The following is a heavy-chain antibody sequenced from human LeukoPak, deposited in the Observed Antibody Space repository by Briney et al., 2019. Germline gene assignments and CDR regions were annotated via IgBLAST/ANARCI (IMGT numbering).Heavy chain of an antibody. V-gene: IGHV3-11*01. D-gene: IGHD3-10*01. CDR2: ISSSGSTI. Sequence: GRSLRLSCAASGFTFRDYMSWFRQAPEKGLGWVSYISSSGSTIYYVDSVKGRFTISRDNAKNALYLQMNSLRAEDTAVYYCAGSGRYYYDAGSLPDYWGQGTLVTVSS. J-gene: IGHJ4*02. CDR3: AGSGRYYYDAGSLPDY. CDR1: GFTFRDY.